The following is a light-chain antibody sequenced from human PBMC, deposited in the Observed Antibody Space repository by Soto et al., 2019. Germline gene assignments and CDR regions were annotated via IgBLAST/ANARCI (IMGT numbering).Light chain of an antibody. Sequence: QSVLTQPASVSGSPGQSITISCTGTSSDVGGYNSVSWYQHHPGKAPKLMIYEVSNRPSGVSDRFSGSKSGNTASLTISGLQAEDEADYYCSSYTPNTGLEYVFGTGTKVTVL. V-gene: IGLV2-14*01. CDR2: EVS. CDR3: SSYTPNTGLEYV. CDR1: SSDVGGYNS. J-gene: IGLJ1*01.